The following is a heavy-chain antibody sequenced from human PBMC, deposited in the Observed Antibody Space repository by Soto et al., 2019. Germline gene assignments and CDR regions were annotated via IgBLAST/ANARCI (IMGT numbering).Heavy chain of an antibody. Sequence: SETLSLTCTVSGASISTSDDYWGWIRQPPGKGLEWIGNIYYGGTTFYNPSLNSRVTISVDTSKNQFSLKLTSVTAADTAVFYCARLTSGAVSGSWGYYYMDVWGKGTTVTVSS. CDR3: ARLTSGAVSGSWGYYYMDV. J-gene: IGHJ6*03. V-gene: IGHV4-39*01. CDR2: IYYGGTT. CDR1: GASISTSDDY. D-gene: IGHD6-19*01.